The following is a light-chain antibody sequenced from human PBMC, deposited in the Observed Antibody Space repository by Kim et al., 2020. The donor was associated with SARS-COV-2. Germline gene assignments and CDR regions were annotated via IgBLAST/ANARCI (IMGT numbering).Light chain of an antibody. CDR2: DVS. CDR3: SSYTSSSTLVV. CDR1: SSDVGGYNY. J-gene: IGLJ2*01. V-gene: IGLV2-14*03. Sequence: QSITISCTGTSSDVGGYNYFSWYQQHPGKAPKLMIYDVSNRPSGVSNRFSGSKSGNTASLTISGLQAEDEADYYCSSYTSSSTLVVFGGGTQLTVL.